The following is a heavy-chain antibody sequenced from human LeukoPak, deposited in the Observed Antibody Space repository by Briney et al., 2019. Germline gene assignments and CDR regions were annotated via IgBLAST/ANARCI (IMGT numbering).Heavy chain of an antibody. D-gene: IGHD2-2*01. CDR3: ARVPAALYYNYYMDV. J-gene: IGHJ6*03. V-gene: IGHV1-18*01. CDR2: ISAYNGNT. Sequence: ASVKVSCKASGYTFTSYGISWVRQAPGQGLEWIGWISAYNGNTNYAQKLQGTVTMTTDTSTSTAYMELRSLRSDDTAVYYCARVPAALYYNYYMDVWGKGTTVTVSS. CDR1: GYTFTSYG.